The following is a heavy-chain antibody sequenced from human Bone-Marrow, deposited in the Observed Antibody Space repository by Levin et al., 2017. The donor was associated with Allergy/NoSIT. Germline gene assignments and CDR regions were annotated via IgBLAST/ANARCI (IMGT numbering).Heavy chain of an antibody. CDR2: IYYSGTT. V-gene: IGHV4-31*03. J-gene: IGHJ4*02. Sequence: SETLSLTCTVSGDSITSGGYYWSWIRQHPGQGLEWIGYIYYSGTTYYNPSLKSRVTISEDTSNNQFSLWLSSVPSADTAFSYCACGGRQLDYGDSWPTFDYWGQGTLVTVSS. CDR3: ACGGRQLDYGDSWPTFDY. CDR1: GDSITSGGYY. D-gene: IGHD4-17*01.